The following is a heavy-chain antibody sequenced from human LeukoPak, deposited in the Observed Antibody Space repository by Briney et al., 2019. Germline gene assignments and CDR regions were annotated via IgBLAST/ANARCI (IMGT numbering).Heavy chain of an antibody. CDR2: IYHSGST. D-gene: IGHD3-22*01. CDR1: GYSISSGYY. Sequence: SETLSLTCAVSGYSISSGYYWGWIRQPPGKGLEWIGSIYHSGSTYYNPSLKSRVTISVDTSKNQFSLKLSSVTAADTAVYYCARDRYYYDSSGWNWFDPWGQGTLVTVSS. V-gene: IGHV4-38-2*02. J-gene: IGHJ5*02. CDR3: ARDRYYYDSSGWNWFDP.